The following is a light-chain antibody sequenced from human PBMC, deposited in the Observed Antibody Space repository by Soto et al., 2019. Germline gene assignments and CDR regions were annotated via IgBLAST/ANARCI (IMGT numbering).Light chain of an antibody. CDR3: QQSYSTPTT. Sequence: DIQMTQSPSSLSASVGDRVTITCRASQSISTYLNWYQQKPGKAPELLIYATSTLHSGVPSRFSGSGSGTDFALTISSLQPEDFATYYCQQSYSTPTTFGQGTKVEIK. J-gene: IGKJ1*01. CDR2: ATS. V-gene: IGKV1-39*01. CDR1: QSISTY.